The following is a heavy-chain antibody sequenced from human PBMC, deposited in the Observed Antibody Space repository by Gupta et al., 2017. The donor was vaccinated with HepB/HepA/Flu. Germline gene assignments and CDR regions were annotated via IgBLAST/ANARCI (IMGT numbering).Heavy chain of an antibody. Sequence: QVQLVQSGAEVNKPGSSVKVSCKASGGTFSSYAISWVRQAPGQGLEWMGGIIPIFGTANYAQKFQGRVTITADESTSTAYMELSSLRSEDTAVYYCARDTLVVPAAIGEGFDYWGQGTLVTVSS. V-gene: IGHV1-69*01. J-gene: IGHJ4*02. CDR2: IIPIFGTA. CDR3: ARDTLVVPAAIGEGFDY. CDR1: GGTFSSYA. D-gene: IGHD2-2*02.